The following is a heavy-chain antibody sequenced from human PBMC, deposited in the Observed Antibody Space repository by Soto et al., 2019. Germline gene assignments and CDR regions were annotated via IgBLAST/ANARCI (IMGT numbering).Heavy chain of an antibody. CDR2: IYTSGST. V-gene: IGHV4-4*07. CDR1: GGSISSYY. J-gene: IGHJ6*02. Sequence: SSETLSLTXTVSGGSISSYYWSWIRQPAGKGLEWIGRIYTSGSTNYNPSLKSRVTMSVDTSKNQFSLKLSSVTAADTAVYYCARDSSSSWYGLLRDYYYGMDVWGQGTTVTVSS. D-gene: IGHD6-13*01. CDR3: ARDSSSSWYGLLRDYYYGMDV.